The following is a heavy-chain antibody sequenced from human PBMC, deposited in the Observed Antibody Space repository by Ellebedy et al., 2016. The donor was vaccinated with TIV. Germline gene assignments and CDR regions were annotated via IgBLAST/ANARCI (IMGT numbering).Heavy chain of an antibody. J-gene: IGHJ4*02. CDR2: ISYDGSNK. V-gene: IGHV3-30-3*01. Sequence: GESLKISCAASGFTFSSYAMHWVRQAPGKGLEWVAVISYDGSNKYYADSVKGRFTISRDNSEKTLYLQMNSLRVEDTAVYYCARGAQTLIPDYWGQGTLVIVSS. CDR1: GFTFSSYA. CDR3: ARGAQTLIPDY.